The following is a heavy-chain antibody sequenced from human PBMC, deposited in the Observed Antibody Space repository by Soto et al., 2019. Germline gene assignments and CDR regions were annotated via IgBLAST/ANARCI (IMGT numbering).Heavy chain of an antibody. J-gene: IGHJ4*02. CDR2: IIPIFGTA. CDR1: GGTFSSYA. V-gene: IGHV1-69*13. CDR3: ARESNYYDSSGSYEDY. Sequence: SVKVSCKASGGTFSSYAISWVRQAPGQGLEWMGGIIPIFGTANYAQKFQGRVTITADESTSTAYMELSSLRSEDTAVYYCARESNYYDSSGSYEDYWGQGTLVTVSS. D-gene: IGHD3-22*01.